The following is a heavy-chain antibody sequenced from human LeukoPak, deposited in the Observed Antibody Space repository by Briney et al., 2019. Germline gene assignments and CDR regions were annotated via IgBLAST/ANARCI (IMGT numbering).Heavy chain of an antibody. D-gene: IGHD2-2*01. J-gene: IGHJ4*02. CDR1: GYSFTSYW. Sequence: GESLKISCKGSGYSFTSYWIGWVRQMPGKGLEWMGIIYPGDSDTRYSPSFQGQVTISVDKSIITAYLQWSSLKASDTAMYYCARPIHCSITSCSFHYRGRGTQVTVSS. V-gene: IGHV5-51*01. CDR2: IYPGDSDT. CDR3: ARPIHCSITSCSFHY.